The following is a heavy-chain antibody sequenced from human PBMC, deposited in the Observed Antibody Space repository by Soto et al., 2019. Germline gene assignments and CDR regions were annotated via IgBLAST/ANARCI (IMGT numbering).Heavy chain of an antibody. CDR2: ILYSGTT. D-gene: IGHD2-8*01. J-gene: IGHJ4*02. CDR1: GGSISSGDYY. V-gene: IGHV4-30-4*01. CDR3: ARNGALDY. Sequence: QVQLQESGPGLVKPSQTLSLTCTVSGGSISSGDYYWSWIRQPPGKGLEWIGYILYSGTTNYNPSIESRLTISVDTSKTQFSLKLTSVTAADTAVYYCARNGALDYWGRGTLVTVSS.